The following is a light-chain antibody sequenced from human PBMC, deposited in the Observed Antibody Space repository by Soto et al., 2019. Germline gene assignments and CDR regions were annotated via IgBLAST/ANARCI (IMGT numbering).Light chain of an antibody. V-gene: IGLV1-44*01. J-gene: IGLJ1*01. CDR2: RNN. Sequence: QSALTQPPSASGTPGQRVTVSCSGSSSNIGSNTVHWYQQLPGAAPKLLIYRNNQRPSGVPDRFSGSKSGTSASLAISGLQSEDEGDYYCAAWDDGHNVFYVFGTGTKVTVL. CDR1: SSNIGSNT. CDR3: AAWDDGHNVFYV.